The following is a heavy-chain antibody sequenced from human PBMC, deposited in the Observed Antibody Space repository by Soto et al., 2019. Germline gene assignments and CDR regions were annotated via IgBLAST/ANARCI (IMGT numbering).Heavy chain of an antibody. V-gene: IGHV4-59*08. D-gene: IGHD6-13*01. Sequence: QVQLQESGPGLVKPSETLSLTCTVSGGSISSYYWSWIRQPPGKGLEWIGYIYNSGSTNYNPSLKSRATISVDTSKNQFSLKLSSVTAADTAVYYCARGSTGYSSSWYRHWGQGTLVTVSS. CDR2: IYNSGST. CDR3: ARGSTGYSSSWYRH. CDR1: GGSISSYY. J-gene: IGHJ4*02.